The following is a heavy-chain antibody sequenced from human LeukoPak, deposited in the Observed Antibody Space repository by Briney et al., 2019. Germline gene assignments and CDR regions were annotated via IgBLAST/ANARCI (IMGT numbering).Heavy chain of an antibody. D-gene: IGHD1-7*01. CDR3: ARDGITCTRGY. J-gene: IGHJ4*02. CDR1: GFIFRSYW. CDR2: IDEHGFKT. V-gene: IGHV3-7*01. Sequence: PGGSLRLSCAASGFIFRSYWMVWVRQAPGKGLEWVASIDEHGFKTYYAASVTGRFTISKDTAKNSLDLQMNSLRAEDTAVYYCARDGITCTRGYWGQGALVTVSS.